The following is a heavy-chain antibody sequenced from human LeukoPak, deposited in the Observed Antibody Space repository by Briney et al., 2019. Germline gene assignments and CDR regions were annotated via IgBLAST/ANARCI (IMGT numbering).Heavy chain of an antibody. V-gene: IGHV3-9*01. Sequence: GGYLRLSCAASGFTFDDYAMHWVRQAPGKGLEWVSGVSWNSGSIGYADSVKGRFTTSRDKAKNYLYLQMSSLRAEDTALYYCAKDIYSSSSNAFDIWGQGTMVTVSS. CDR1: GFTFDDYA. CDR2: VSWNSGSI. CDR3: AKDIYSSSSNAFDI. D-gene: IGHD6-13*01. J-gene: IGHJ3*02.